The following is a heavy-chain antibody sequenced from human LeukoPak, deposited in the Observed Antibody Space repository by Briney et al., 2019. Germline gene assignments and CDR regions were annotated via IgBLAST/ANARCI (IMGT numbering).Heavy chain of an antibody. J-gene: IGHJ6*03. Sequence: GGSLRLSCAASGFTFSSYGMHWVRQAPGKGLEWVAVISYDGSNKYYADSVKGRFTISRDNSKNTLYLQMNSLRAEVTAVYYCARVRIAARRSYYYYMDVWGKGTTVTVSS. CDR2: ISYDGSNK. D-gene: IGHD6-6*01. CDR3: ARVRIAARRSYYYYMDV. V-gene: IGHV3-30*19. CDR1: GFTFSSYG.